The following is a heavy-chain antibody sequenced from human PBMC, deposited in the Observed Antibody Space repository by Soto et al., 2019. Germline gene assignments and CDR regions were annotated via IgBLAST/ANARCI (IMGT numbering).Heavy chain of an antibody. V-gene: IGHV3-23*04. CDR3: AEGVRGYSYYYYGIDV. CDR1: GFTFSSYA. D-gene: IGHD5-18*01. CDR2: ISASGGST. J-gene: IGHJ6*02. Sequence: EVQLVESGGGLVQTGRSLRLSCAASGFTFSSYAMSWVRQAPGKGLEWVSAISASGGSTYYADSVKGRFTISRDNSKNKLYLQMDTVRAEDTAVYYCAEGVRGYSYYYYGIDVWGQGTTVTVSS.